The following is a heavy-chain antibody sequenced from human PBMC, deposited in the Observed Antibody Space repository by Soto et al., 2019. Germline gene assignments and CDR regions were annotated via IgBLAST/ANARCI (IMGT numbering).Heavy chain of an antibody. Sequence: SVKVSCKASGGTFSSYAISWVRQAPGQGLEWMGGIIPIFGTANYAQKFQGRVTITADKSTSTAYMELSSLRSEDMAVYYCATWYDSSGYYRVGSWFDPWGQGTLVTVSS. D-gene: IGHD3-22*01. J-gene: IGHJ5*02. CDR3: ATWYDSSGYYRVGSWFDP. CDR1: GGTFSSYA. V-gene: IGHV1-69*06. CDR2: IIPIFGTA.